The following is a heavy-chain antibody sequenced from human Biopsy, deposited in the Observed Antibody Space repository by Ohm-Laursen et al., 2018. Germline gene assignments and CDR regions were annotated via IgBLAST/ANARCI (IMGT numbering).Heavy chain of an antibody. D-gene: IGHD6-19*01. J-gene: IGHJ4*02. CDR2: INPSGSTT. V-gene: IGHV1-46*01. Sequence: SVKVSCKASGYSFTSYYMHWVRQAPGQGLEWMGMINPSGSTTSYPQIFQGRVTMTRDTSKSTAYMELSSLRSADTAVYFCARNTGWYGDLYYFDYWGQGTLVTVSS. CDR3: ARNTGWYGDLYYFDY. CDR1: GYSFTSYY.